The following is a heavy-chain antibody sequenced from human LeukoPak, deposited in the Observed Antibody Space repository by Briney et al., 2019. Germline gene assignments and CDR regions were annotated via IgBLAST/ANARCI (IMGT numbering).Heavy chain of an antibody. CDR2: INPNSGGT. Sequence: GASVKVSCKAYGYSFTGSAINWVRQAPGQGLEWMGWINPNSGGTNYAQKFQGRVTMTRDTSISTAYMELSRLRSDDTAVYYCARVFRIPNDAFDIWGQGTMVTVSS. CDR3: ARVFRIPNDAFDI. V-gene: IGHV1-2*02. J-gene: IGHJ3*02. CDR1: GYSFTGSA. D-gene: IGHD2-21*01.